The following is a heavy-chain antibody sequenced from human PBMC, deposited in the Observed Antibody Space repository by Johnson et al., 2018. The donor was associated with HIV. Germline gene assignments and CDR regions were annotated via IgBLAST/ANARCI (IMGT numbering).Heavy chain of an antibody. Sequence: QVQLVESGGGVVQPGRSLKLSCVASGFTFSDYYMSWIRQAPGKGLEWVSYISSRGSTIYYADSVPGRFTISRDNAKNTLYLQMNSLRAEDTAVYYCAKHSSGYRDAFDIWGQGTMVTVSS. CDR1: GFTFSDYY. V-gene: IGHV3-11*01. J-gene: IGHJ3*02. CDR3: AKHSSGYRDAFDI. D-gene: IGHD3-22*01. CDR2: ISSRGSTI.